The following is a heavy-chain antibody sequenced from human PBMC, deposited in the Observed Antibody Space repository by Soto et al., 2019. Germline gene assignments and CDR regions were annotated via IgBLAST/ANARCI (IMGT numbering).Heavy chain of an antibody. Sequence: SETLSLTCTVSGDSIGGYYWNWIRQPAGKGLEWIGRTYASGSTISNRSLRSRVALSVDTSKNQFSLNLNSVTAADTAMYYCARSGYSSAWYTAFDSWSQGTLVTVSS. J-gene: IGHJ4*02. CDR3: ARSGYSSAWYTAFDS. V-gene: IGHV4-4*07. CDR1: GDSIGGYY. D-gene: IGHD6-19*01. CDR2: TYASGST.